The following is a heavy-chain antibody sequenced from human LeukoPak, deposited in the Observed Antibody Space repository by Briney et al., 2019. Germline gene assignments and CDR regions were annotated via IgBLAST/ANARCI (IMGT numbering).Heavy chain of an antibody. V-gene: IGHV4-39*07. J-gene: IGHJ5*02. D-gene: IGHD6-13*01. CDR1: GGSISSSSYY. CDR2: IYYSGST. Sequence: SETLSLTCTVSGGSISSSSYYWDWIRQPPGKGLEWIGSIYYSGSTYYNPSLKSRVTISVDTSKNQFSLKLSSVTAADTAVYYCASRGRKAYSSSWNNWFDPWGQGTLVTVSS. CDR3: ASRGRKAYSSSWNNWFDP.